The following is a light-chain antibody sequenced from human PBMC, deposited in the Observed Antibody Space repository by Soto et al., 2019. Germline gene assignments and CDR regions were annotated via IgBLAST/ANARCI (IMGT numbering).Light chain of an antibody. J-gene: IGKJ3*01. CDR2: GAS. CDR3: QQYLNWPAEP. Sequence: EIVMTQSPASLSVSPGERATLSCRASQSVASNLAWYQQKPGQAPRLLIYGASTRATGIPARFSGSGSGTEFTLTISSLQSEDFAVYYCQQYLNWPAEPFGPGTKVDIK. CDR1: QSVASN. V-gene: IGKV3-15*01.